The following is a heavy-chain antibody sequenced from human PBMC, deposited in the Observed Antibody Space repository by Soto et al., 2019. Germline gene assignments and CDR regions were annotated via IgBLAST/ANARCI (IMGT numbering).Heavy chain of an antibody. CDR2: IYYSGST. CDR3: ARAPYYYDSSGYYFDY. D-gene: IGHD3-22*01. J-gene: IGHJ4*02. V-gene: IGHV4-59*01. CDR1: GGSISSYY. Sequence: SETLSLTCTVPGGSISSYYWSWIRQPPGKGLEWIGYIYYSGSTNYNPSLKSRVTISVDTSKNQFSLKLSSVTAADTAVYYCARAPYYYDSSGYYFDYWGQGTLVTVSS.